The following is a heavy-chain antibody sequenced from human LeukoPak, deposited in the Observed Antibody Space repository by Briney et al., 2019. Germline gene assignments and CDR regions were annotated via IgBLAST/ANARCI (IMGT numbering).Heavy chain of an antibody. CDR3: ARAHEHGVCPSCWFDP. Sequence: SETLSLTCTVSGGSISSSSYYWGWIRQPPGKGLEWIGSIYYSGSTYYNPSLKSRVTISVDTSKNQFSLKLSSVTAADTAVYYCARAHEHGVCPSCWFDPWGQGTLVTVSS. D-gene: IGHD2-8*01. CDR2: IYYSGST. J-gene: IGHJ5*02. CDR1: GGSISSSSYY. V-gene: IGHV4-39*07.